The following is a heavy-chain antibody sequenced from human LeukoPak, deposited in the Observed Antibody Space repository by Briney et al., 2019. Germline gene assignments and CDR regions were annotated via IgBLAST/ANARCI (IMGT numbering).Heavy chain of an antibody. D-gene: IGHD3-22*01. Sequence: PGGSLRLSCAASGFTFSYHWMTWVRQAPGKGLEWVGRTGNKANRYTTDYAASVKGRFTISRDDSRNSLYLQMNSLKTEDTAVYICARAGDYDSSGYYPIDYWGQGTLVTVSS. CDR3: ARAGDYDSSGYYPIDY. CDR1: GFTFSYHW. J-gene: IGHJ4*02. CDR2: TGNKANRYTT. V-gene: IGHV3-72*01.